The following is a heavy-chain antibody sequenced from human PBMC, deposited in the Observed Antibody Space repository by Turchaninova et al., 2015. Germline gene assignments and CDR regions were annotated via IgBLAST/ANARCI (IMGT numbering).Heavy chain of an antibody. D-gene: IGHD3-3*01. V-gene: IGHV2-5*02. J-gene: IGHJ4*02. CDR3: SNFPESGRLGVVIIYFDY. Sequence: QITLKESGPTLVKPTQTLTLTCTFSGFSLSTSGVGVGWIRQPPGTALEWLALLYWDDDKRYSPSLKSSLTITRGTPKNQVVLTMTTLEPVDTGTYYCSNFPESGRLGVVIIYFDYWGQGILVTVSS. CDR1: GFSLSTSGVG. CDR2: LYWDDDK.